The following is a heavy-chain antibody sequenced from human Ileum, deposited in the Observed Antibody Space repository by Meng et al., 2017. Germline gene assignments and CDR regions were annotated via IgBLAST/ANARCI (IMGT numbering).Heavy chain of an antibody. Sequence: QGQLQESGPGLVRPSETLSLICTVAGGSVSRAGYQWGWIRQPPGKGLEWIGYASTNYNPCLKSRVTISLDTSRNQFSLSLSSVTAADTAVYYCARDHMGSLDYWGQGILVTVSS. J-gene: IGHJ4*02. CDR3: ARDHMGSLDY. V-gene: IGHV4-61*08. D-gene: IGHD1-26*01. CDR1: GGSVSRAGYQ. CDR2: AST.